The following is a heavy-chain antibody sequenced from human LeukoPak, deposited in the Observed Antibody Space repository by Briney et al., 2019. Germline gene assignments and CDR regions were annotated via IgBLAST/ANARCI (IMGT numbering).Heavy chain of an antibody. CDR3: ARVGPRYDSSGYYYYFDY. J-gene: IGHJ4*02. Sequence: PGASLRLSCAASGFTFSSYGMHWVRQAPGMGLEWVAVIWYDGSNKYYADSVKRRFTISRDNSKNTLYLQMNSLRAEDTAVYYCARVGPRYDSSGYYYYFDYWGQGTLVTVSS. D-gene: IGHD3-22*01. V-gene: IGHV3-33*01. CDR2: IWYDGSNK. CDR1: GFTFSSYG.